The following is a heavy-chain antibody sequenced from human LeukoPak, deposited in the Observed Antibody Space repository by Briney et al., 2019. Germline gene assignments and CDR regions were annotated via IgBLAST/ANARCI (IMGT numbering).Heavy chain of an antibody. V-gene: IGHV3-30*02. D-gene: IGHD2-2*01. J-gene: IGHJ5*02. CDR2: IRYDGTNK. CDR1: GFTFSSYG. Sequence: GGSLRLSCAASGFTFSSYGMHWVRQAPGKGLEWVTYIRYDGTNKYYADSVKGRFTISRDNSKNTLYLQMNSLRSEDTAVYYCARGRRPIVVVPDDIHKPLNYFDPWGQGTLVTVSS. CDR3: ARGRRPIVVVPDDIHKPLNYFDP.